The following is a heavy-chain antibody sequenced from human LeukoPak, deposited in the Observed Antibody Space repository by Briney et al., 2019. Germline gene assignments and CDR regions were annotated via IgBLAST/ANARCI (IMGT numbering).Heavy chain of an antibody. Sequence: GASVKVSCKASGYIFDNYGISWVRQAPGQGLEWMGWVSPYNGNTNYAQKLQGRVTMTTDTSTTTAYMDLRSLRSDDTAVYYCARGEHKRLLESGYYFDQWGQGTLVTVSS. CDR1: GYIFDNYG. J-gene: IGHJ4*02. CDR2: VSPYNGNT. D-gene: IGHD5-24*01. CDR3: ARGEHKRLLESGYYFDQ. V-gene: IGHV1-18*01.